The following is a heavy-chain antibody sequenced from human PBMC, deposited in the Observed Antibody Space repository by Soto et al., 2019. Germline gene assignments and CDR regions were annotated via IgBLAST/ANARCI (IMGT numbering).Heavy chain of an antibody. CDR3: ARVNLNSY. J-gene: IGHJ4*02. D-gene: IGHD1-1*01. Sequence: EVQLVESGGGLVQPGGSLRLSCVASGFTFSIYWMHWVRQAPGKGLEWVSLIDNDGSATTYADSVKGRFTISRDNAKKMLFLQITTLRVDDTAVYYCARVNLNSYWDQGALVTDSS. CDR2: IDNDGSAT. CDR1: GFTFSIYW. V-gene: IGHV3-74*02.